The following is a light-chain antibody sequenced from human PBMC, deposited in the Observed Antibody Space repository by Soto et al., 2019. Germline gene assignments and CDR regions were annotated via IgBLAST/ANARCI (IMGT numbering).Light chain of an antibody. CDR1: QSISSSY. CDR3: QQYGTSSWT. CDR2: GAS. V-gene: IGKV3-20*01. J-gene: IGKJ1*01. Sequence: EIVLTQSPGTLSLSPGERATLSCRASQSISSSYLAWFQQKPGQAPRLLIYGASNRATGIPDRFSGSGSGTDFTLTISRLEPEDFALYYCQQYGTSSWTFGQGTKVEIK.